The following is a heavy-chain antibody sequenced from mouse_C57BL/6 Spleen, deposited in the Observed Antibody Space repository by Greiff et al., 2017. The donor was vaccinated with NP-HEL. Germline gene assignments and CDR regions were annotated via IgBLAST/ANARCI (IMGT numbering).Heavy chain of an antibody. V-gene: IGHV3-6*01. J-gene: IGHJ1*03. Sequence: EVQLVESGPGLVKPSQSLSLTCSVTGYSITSGYYWNWIRQFPGNKLEWMGYISYYGSNNYNPSLKNRISITRDTSKNQFFLKLNSVTTEDTATYYCAREDYGNSGWYFDVWGTGTTVTVSS. CDR1: GYSITSGYY. CDR3: AREDYGNSGWYFDV. CDR2: ISYYGSN. D-gene: IGHD2-1*01.